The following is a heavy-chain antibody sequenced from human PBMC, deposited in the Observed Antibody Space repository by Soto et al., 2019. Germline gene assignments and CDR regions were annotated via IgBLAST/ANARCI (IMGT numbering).Heavy chain of an antibody. CDR2: ISANSGNT. J-gene: IGHJ4*02. CDR1: GFIFDNYA. V-gene: IGHV1-18*04. D-gene: IGHD3-22*01. Sequence: ASVKVSCKAFGFIFDNYAISWVRQAPGQGLEWMGWISANSGNTNYAQKLQGRVTMTTDTSTSTAYMELRSLRSDDTAVYYCATAGNYDSSGRDFWGQGTLVTVSS. CDR3: ATAGNYDSSGRDF.